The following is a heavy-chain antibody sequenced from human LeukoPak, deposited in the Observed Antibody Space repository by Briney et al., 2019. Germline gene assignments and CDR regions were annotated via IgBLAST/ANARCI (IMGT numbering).Heavy chain of an antibody. CDR3: AKDEELGLFDY. Sequence: GGSLRLSCAAPGFTFSSYSMNWVRQAPGKGLEWVSSISSSSSYIYYADSVKGRFTISRDNAKNSLYLQMNSLRAEDTAVYYCAKDEELGLFDYWGQGALVTVSS. D-gene: IGHD1-7*01. CDR1: GFTFSSYS. V-gene: IGHV3-21*01. J-gene: IGHJ4*02. CDR2: ISSSSSYI.